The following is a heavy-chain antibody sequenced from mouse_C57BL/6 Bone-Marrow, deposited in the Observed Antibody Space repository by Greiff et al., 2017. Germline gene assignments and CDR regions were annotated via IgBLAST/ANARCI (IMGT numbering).Heavy chain of an antibody. CDR3: ARDDGYYVSLAY. D-gene: IGHD2-3*01. CDR1: GIDFSRYW. Sequence: EAGGIDFSRYWMSWVRRAPGKGLEWMGEINPDSSTINYAPSLKDKFIISRDNAKNTLYLQMSKVRSEDTALYYCARDDGYYVSLAYWGQGTLVTVSA. V-gene: IGHV4-1*01. CDR2: INPDSSTI. J-gene: IGHJ3*01.